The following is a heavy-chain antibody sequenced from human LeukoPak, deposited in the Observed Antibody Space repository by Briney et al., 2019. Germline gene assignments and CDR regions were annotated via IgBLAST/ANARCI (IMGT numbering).Heavy chain of an antibody. J-gene: IGHJ6*03. CDR3: ARGRTVTTALGYYYYYMDV. CDR2: INHSGST. Sequence: PSETLSLTCAVYGGSFSGYYWSWICQPPGKGLEWIGEINHSGSTNYNPSLKSRVTISVDTSKNQFSLKLSSVTAADTAVYYCARGRTVTTALGYYYYYMDVWGKGTTVTVSS. V-gene: IGHV4-34*01. CDR1: GGSFSGYY. D-gene: IGHD4-11*01.